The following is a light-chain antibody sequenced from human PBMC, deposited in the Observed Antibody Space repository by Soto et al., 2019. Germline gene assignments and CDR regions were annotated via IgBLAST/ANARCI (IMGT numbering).Light chain of an antibody. V-gene: IGKV3-20*01. CDR2: AAS. CDR1: QSLSSTF. J-gene: IGKJ1*01. CDR3: QQYYSSWT. Sequence: EIVLTQSPGTLSLSPGERATLSCRASQSLSSTFLAWYQHKPGQAPRVLIYAASRRATGIPDRFSGSGSGTDFTLTISRLEPEDFALYYCQQYYSSWTFGQGTKVEMK.